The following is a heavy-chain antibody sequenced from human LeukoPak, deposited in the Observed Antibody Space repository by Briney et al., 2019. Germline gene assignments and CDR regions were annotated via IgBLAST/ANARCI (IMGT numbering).Heavy chain of an antibody. CDR1: GFTFSGSA. J-gene: IGHJ5*02. V-gene: IGHV3-73*01. CDR2: IRSKANSYAT. Sequence: QPGGSLRLSCAASGFTFSGSAMPWVRQASGKGLEWVGRIRSKANSYATAYAASVKGRFTISRDDSKNTAYLQMNSLKTEDTAVYYCTRHSGSSGWYEWFDPWGQGTLVTVSS. D-gene: IGHD6-19*01. CDR3: TRHSGSSGWYEWFDP.